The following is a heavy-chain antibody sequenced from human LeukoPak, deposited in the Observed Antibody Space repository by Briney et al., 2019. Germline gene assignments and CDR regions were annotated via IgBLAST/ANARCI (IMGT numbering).Heavy chain of an antibody. CDR2: IYYSGST. D-gene: IGHD6-13*01. Sequence: PSETLSLTCTVSGGSISSSSYYWGWLRQPPGKGLEWIGSIYYSGSTYYNPSLKSRVTISVDTSKNQFSLKLSSVTAADTAVYYCARLARSSWYSWGQGTLVTVSS. J-gene: IGHJ5*02. CDR3: ARLARSSWYS. V-gene: IGHV4-39*01. CDR1: GGSISSSSYY.